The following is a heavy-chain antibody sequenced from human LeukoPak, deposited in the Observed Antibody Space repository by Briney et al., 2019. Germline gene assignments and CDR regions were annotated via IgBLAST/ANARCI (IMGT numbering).Heavy chain of an antibody. CDR1: GFTFSSYA. D-gene: IGHD6-19*01. J-gene: IGHJ4*02. CDR3: ARERQRFYSSGWYAY. CDR2: ISYGGSNK. V-gene: IGHV3-30-3*01. Sequence: GGSLRLSCAASGFTFSSYAMHWVRQAPGKGLEWVAVISYGGSNKYYADSVKGRFTISRDNSKNTLYLQMNSLRAEDTAVYYCARERQRFYSSGWYAYWGQGTLVTVSS.